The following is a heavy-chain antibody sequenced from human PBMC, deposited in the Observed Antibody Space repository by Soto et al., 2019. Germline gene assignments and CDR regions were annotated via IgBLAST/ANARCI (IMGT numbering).Heavy chain of an antibody. D-gene: IGHD3-16*01. CDR2: IIPLFGTT. CDR1: GGYFNNRQTLNRYP. CDR3: ATSWGGEIYYYFYARDV. V-gene: IGHV1-69*06. J-gene: IGHJ6*02. Sequence: QVQVVQSGAEVKRPGSSVNVSCKASGGYFNNRQTLNRYPISWVRQAPGQGLEWMGGIIPLFGTTNYAPRFQGRVTITADNSTSTTYLELTNVTSDDTAVSYFATSWGGEIYYYFYARDVWGQGTTVTVSS.